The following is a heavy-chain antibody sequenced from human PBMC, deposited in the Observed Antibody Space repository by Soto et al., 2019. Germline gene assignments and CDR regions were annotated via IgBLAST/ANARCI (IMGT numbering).Heavy chain of an antibody. J-gene: IGHJ4*02. CDR2: IYPGDNET. CDR3: AQNPRSSPYFDV. V-gene: IGHV5-51*01. Sequence: GESLNISCQCSVYTFSNFWIGWVRQLPGQGLEWMGIIYPGDNETRYSPSFLCKVTISAEKSINTAYLQWSSLEASDSAFYFCAQNPRSSPYFDVWGQGALVTVSS. D-gene: IGHD6-13*01. CDR1: VYTFSNFW.